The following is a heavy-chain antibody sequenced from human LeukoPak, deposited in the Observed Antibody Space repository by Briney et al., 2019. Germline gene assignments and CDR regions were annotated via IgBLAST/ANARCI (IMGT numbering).Heavy chain of an antibody. CDR1: GGSTSRYY. CDR2: IDPSGST. CDR3: AVYGSEGRDDF. J-gene: IGHJ4*02. V-gene: IGHV4-4*07. Sequence: SETLSRNCTVTGGSTSRYYWNWIRQSAGERLEWIGRIDPSGSTNYNPSLKSRVTMSVDTSTNQFSLKLISVTAADTAVYYCAVYGSEGRDDFWGQGTLVTVSS. D-gene: IGHD3-10*01.